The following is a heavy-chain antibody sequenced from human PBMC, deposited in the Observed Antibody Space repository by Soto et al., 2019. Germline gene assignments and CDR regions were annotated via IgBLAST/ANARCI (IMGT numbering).Heavy chain of an antibody. J-gene: IGHJ4*02. CDR3: ARVNTTLVDHFDC. V-gene: IGHV3-53*01. Sequence: PGGSLRLSCVVSGFSVSATSIFWVRQATGKGLEWVSLMHRGGTTDNADSVKGRFTTSRAKSKNTLYLHMNGLRVEDTAVYYCARVNTTLVDHFDCWGQGTLVTVSS. D-gene: IGHD5-18*01. CDR2: MHRGGTT. CDR1: GFSVSATS.